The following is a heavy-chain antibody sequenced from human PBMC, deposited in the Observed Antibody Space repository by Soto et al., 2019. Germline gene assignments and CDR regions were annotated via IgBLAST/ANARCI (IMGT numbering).Heavy chain of an antibody. V-gene: IGHV4-31*03. D-gene: IGHD2-15*01. CDR3: VRGIGGYVLY. CDR1: GGSISSGGYS. Sequence: SETLSLTCTVSGGSISSGGYSWSWIRQHPGKGLEWIGYIYYSGSTYYNPSLKSRVTISVDTSKNQFSLKLSSVTAADTAVYYCVRGIGGYVLYWGQGRLGTVCS. CDR2: IYYSGST. J-gene: IGHJ4*02.